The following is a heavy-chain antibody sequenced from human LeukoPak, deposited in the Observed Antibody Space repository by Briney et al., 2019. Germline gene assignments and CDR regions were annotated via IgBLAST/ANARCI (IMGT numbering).Heavy chain of an antibody. J-gene: IGHJ4*02. D-gene: IGHD3-16*02. V-gene: IGHV3-30*02. CDR3: AKSGDDYVWGSYRYFDY. CDR1: GFTFSSYG. CDR2: IRYDGSNK. Sequence: PGGSLRLSCAASGFTFSSYGMLWVRQAPGKGLEWVAFIRYDGSNKYYADSVKGRFTISRDNSKNTLYLQMNSLRAEDTAVYYCAKSGDDYVWGSYRYFDYWGQGTLVTVSS.